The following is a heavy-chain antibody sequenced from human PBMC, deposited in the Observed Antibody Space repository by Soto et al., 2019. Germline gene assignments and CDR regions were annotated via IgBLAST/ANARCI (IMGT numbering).Heavy chain of an antibody. CDR1: GFIFSSYA. Sequence: EVQLLESGGGLVQPGGSLRLSCAASGFIFSSYAMSWVRQGPGKGLEWVSAISDSGGSTYYAASAKSGFTISRDNPKSTLYLQMNSMRAEDTATYYCESSSSSSGPWGQGTLVTVSS. CDR2: ISDSGGST. CDR3: ESSSSSSGP. J-gene: IGHJ4*02. D-gene: IGHD6-6*01. V-gene: IGHV3-23*01.